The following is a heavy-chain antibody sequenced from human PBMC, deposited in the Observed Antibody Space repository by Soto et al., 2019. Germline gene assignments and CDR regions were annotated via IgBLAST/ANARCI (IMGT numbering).Heavy chain of an antibody. Sequence: GGSLRLSCAASGFTFSNAWMNWVRQAPGKGLEWVGRIKSKTDGGTTDYAAPVKGRFTISRDDSKNTLYLQMNSLKTEDTAVYYCTTHVDRGSGWYLYYYYGMDVWGQGTTVTVSS. V-gene: IGHV3-15*07. D-gene: IGHD6-19*01. CDR3: TTHVDRGSGWYLYYYYGMDV. J-gene: IGHJ6*02. CDR2: IKSKTDGGTT. CDR1: GFTFSNAW.